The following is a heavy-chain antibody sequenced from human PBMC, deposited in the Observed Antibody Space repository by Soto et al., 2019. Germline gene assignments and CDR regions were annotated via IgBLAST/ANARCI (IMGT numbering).Heavy chain of an antibody. CDR1: GGSISTSSYY. D-gene: IGHD5-18*01. J-gene: IGHJ4*02. Sequence: KASETLSLTCTVSGGSISTSSYYWAWIRQPPGKGLEWIGSIYYSGTNYYNTSLKSRVTTSVDTSKNQFSLKLSSVIAADTAVYYCARVPRAYSYGSFDYWGQGTLVTVSS. CDR2: IYYSGTN. V-gene: IGHV4-39*01. CDR3: ARVPRAYSYGSFDY.